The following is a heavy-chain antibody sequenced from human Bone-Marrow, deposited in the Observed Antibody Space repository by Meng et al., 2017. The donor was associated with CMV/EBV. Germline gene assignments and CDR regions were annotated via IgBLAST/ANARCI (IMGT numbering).Heavy chain of an antibody. D-gene: IGHD3-3*01. V-gene: IGHV4-39*07. J-gene: IGHJ4*02. CDR2: INHSGST. CDR3: ARGGVRSSMVDFWSGYQSVPVFDY. CDR1: GGSIGSSSYY. Sequence: SETLSLTCTVSGGSIGSSSYYWGWIRQPPGKGLEWIGEINHSGSTNYNPSLKSRVTISVDTSKNQFSLKLSSVAAADTAVYYCARGGVRSSMVDFWSGYQSVPVFDYWGRGTLVTVSS.